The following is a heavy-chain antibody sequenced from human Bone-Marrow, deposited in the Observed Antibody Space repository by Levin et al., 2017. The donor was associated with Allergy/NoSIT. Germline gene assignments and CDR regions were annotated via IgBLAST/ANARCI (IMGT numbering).Heavy chain of an antibody. CDR3: AERGGGH. CDR2: IYYTGSS. J-gene: IGHJ4*02. CDR1: GVSISRHW. D-gene: IGHD3-16*01. Sequence: SSETLSLTCILSGVSISRHWWSWIRQPPGKGLEWIGSIYYTGSSGYNPSLRSRVSISVDTSKDQFSLKLTSMTATDSAVYYCAERGGGHWGPGILVTVSS. V-gene: IGHV4-59*11.